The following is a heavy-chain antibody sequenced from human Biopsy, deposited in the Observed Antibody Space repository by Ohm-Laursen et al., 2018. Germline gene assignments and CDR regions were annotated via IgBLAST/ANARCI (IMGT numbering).Heavy chain of an antibody. J-gene: IGHJ6*02. CDR3: VAYPSSGFFENNDDIAMDV. V-gene: IGHV1-69*13. CDR1: GGAFTNYA. CDR2: IITVSETA. Sequence: SVKVSCKASGGAFTNYAINWVRQAPGHGLEWMGGIITVSETAGYAERFQGRVTITADVTTTTAYMDLSGLRSEDTAVYYCVAYPSSGFFENNDDIAMDVWGQGTTVIVSS. D-gene: IGHD6-19*01.